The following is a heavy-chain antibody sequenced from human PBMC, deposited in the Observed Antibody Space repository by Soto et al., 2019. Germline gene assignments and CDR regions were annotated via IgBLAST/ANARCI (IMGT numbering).Heavy chain of an antibody. CDR1: GFTFSSYA. V-gene: IGHV3-30-3*01. CDR2: ISYDGSNK. D-gene: IGHD2-21*02. Sequence: QVQLVESGGGVVQPGRSLRLSCAASGFTFSSYAMHWVRQAPGKGLEWVAVISYDGSNKYYADSVKGRFTISRDNSKNTLYLQMNSLRAEDTAVYYCATPRWDGGNSAEWDPFDYWGQGTLVTVSS. J-gene: IGHJ4*02. CDR3: ATPRWDGGNSAEWDPFDY.